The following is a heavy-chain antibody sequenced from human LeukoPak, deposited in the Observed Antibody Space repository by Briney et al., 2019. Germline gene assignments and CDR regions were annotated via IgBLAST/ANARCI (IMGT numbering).Heavy chain of an antibody. CDR3: ARGGSWFAP. D-gene: IGHD3-10*01. CDR1: GXTFSVYW. CDR2: IKEDGSEK. Sequence: GGSLRLSWVASGXTFSVYWVSWVRQAPGKGLEWVANIKEDGSEKYYVDSVKGRFTISRDNAKNSLYLQMSSLRAEDTAVYYCARGGSWFAPWGQGTLVTASS. V-gene: IGHV3-7*01. J-gene: IGHJ5*02.